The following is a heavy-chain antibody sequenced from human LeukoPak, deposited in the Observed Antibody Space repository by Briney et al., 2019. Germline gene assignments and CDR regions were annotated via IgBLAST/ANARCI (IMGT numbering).Heavy chain of an antibody. D-gene: IGHD5-24*01. V-gene: IGHV4-59*01. CDR3: ATQVEMATIFAFDI. Sequence: SEALSLTCTASGGSISSYYWSWIRQPPGKGLEWIGYIYYSGSTNYNPSLKSRVTISVDTSKNQFSLKLSSVTAADTAVYYCATQVEMATIFAFDIWGQGTMVTVSS. CDR1: GGSISSYY. CDR2: IYYSGST. J-gene: IGHJ3*02.